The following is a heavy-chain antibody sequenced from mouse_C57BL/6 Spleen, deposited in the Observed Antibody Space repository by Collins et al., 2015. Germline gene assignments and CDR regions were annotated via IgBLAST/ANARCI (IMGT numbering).Heavy chain of an antibody. CDR1: GYSITSDHA. J-gene: IGHJ3*01. CDR2: ISYSGST. D-gene: IGHD2-1*01. CDR3: ARSPIYFGSPWFAY. Sequence: DVQLQESGPGLVKPPQSLSLTCTVTGYSITSDHAWNWIRQFPGNKLEWMGYISYSGSTSYNPSLKSRISITRDTSQNQFFLQLNSVTTEDTATYYCARSPIYFGSPWFAYWGQGTLVTVSA. V-gene: IGHV3-2*02.